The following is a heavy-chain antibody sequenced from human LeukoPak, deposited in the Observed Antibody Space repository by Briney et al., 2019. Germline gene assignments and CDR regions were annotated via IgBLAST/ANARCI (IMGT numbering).Heavy chain of an antibody. CDR3: ARAEATAGTEWYFDL. V-gene: IGHV3-21*01. D-gene: IGHD6-13*01. CDR1: GFTFSTYS. Sequence: PWGSLSLSCAASGFTFSTYSMNWVRQAPGKGLEWVSSISSSGSSKYHADSEKRRFTISRDNTKNSLYHQITLMTANDTAVYYCARAEATAGTEWYFDLWGRGTLVTVSS. CDR2: ISSSGSSK. J-gene: IGHJ2*01.